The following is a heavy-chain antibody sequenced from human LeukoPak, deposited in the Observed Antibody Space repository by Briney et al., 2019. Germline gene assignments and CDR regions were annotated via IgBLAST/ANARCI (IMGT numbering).Heavy chain of an antibody. CDR3: ARGYCGSTSCYGVFDY. D-gene: IGHD2-2*01. CDR1: GGSVSSDNYY. V-gene: IGHV4-61*01. J-gene: IGHJ4*02. CDR2: IYNSGST. Sequence: SDTLSLTCTVSGGSVSSDNYYGSSIRQPPGKGLEWIGYIYNSGSTNYNPSLKSRVTISVDTSKDQFSLRLSSVTAADTAVYYCARGYCGSTSCYGVFDYWGQGTLVTVSS.